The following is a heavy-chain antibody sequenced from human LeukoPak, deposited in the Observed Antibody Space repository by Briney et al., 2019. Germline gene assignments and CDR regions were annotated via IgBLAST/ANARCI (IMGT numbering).Heavy chain of an antibody. CDR2: IIPIFDTA. D-gene: IGHD2-8*01. CDR3: ARDLAGYCTNGVCYDP. CDR1: GGTFSSYA. Sequence: SVKVSCKASGGTFSSYAISWVRQAPGQGLEWMGGIIPIFDTANYAQKFQGRVTITADESTSTAYMELSSLRSEDTAVYYCARDLAGYCTNGVCYDPWGQGTLVTVSS. V-gene: IGHV1-69*13. J-gene: IGHJ5*02.